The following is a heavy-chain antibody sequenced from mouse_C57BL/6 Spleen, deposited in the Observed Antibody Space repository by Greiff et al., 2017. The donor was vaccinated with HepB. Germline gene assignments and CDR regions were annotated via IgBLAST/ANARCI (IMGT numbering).Heavy chain of an antibody. CDR1: GFTFSNYW. D-gene: IGHD4-1*01. CDR2: IRLKSDNYAT. J-gene: IGHJ4*01. CDR3: TNWGPMDY. V-gene: IGHV6-3*01. Sequence: EVKLMESGGGLVQPGGSMKLSCVASGFTFSNYWMNWVRQSPEKGLEWVAQIRLKSDNYATHYAESVKGRFTISRDDSKSSVYLQMNNLRAEDTGIYYCTNWGPMDYWGQGTSVTVSS.